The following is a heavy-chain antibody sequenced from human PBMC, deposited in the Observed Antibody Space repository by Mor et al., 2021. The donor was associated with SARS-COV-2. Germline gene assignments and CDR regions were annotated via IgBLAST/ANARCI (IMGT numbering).Heavy chain of an antibody. Sequence: SRVTISVDTSKNQFSLKLTSVTAADTAVYYCARDNCGGDCYPPIYYYYGMDVWGQGTTVTVSS. J-gene: IGHJ6*02. V-gene: IGHV4-31*02. D-gene: IGHD2-21*02. CDR3: ARDNCGGDCYPPIYYYYGMDV.